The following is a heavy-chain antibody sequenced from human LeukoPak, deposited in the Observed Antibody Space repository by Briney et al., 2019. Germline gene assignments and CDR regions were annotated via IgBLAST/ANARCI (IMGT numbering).Heavy chain of an antibody. CDR1: GFTFSSYW. CDR3: ARDITMIVVSNWFDP. V-gene: IGHV3-74*01. J-gene: IGHJ5*02. D-gene: IGHD3-22*01. Sequence: GGSLRLSCPASGFTFSSYWMHWVRQAPGKGLVWVSRINSDGSSTSYADSVKGRFTISRDNAKNTLYLQMNSLRAEDTAVYYCARDITMIVVSNWFDPWGQGTLVTVSS. CDR2: INSDGSST.